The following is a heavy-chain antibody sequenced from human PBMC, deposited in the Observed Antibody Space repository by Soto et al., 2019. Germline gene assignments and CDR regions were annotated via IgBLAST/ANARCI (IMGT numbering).Heavy chain of an antibody. Sequence: QVQLQESGPGLVKPSGTLSLTCAVSGGSISSSNWWSWARQPPGKGLEWIGEIYHSGSTNYNPALTSRVTTSVDKSTNPFSLKLSSVPPADTAVYYCASVRGGSYSAMDVWGQGTTVTVSS. J-gene: IGHJ6*02. CDR2: IYHSGST. CDR3: ASVRGGSYSAMDV. CDR1: GGSISSSNW. V-gene: IGHV4-4*02. D-gene: IGHD3-10*02.